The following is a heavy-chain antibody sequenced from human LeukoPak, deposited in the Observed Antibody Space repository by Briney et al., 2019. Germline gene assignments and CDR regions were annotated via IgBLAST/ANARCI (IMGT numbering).Heavy chain of an antibody. CDR3: AKDSGSSSERVTDY. D-gene: IGHD6-13*01. V-gene: IGHV3-30*18. CDR2: ISYDGSNK. CDR1: GFTFSSYG. J-gene: IGHJ4*02. Sequence: QTGGSLRLSCAASGFTFSSYGMHWVRQAPGKGLEWVAVISYDGSNKYYADSVKGRFTISRDNSKNTLYLQMNSLRAEDTAVYYCAKDSGSSSERVTDYWGQGTLVTVSS.